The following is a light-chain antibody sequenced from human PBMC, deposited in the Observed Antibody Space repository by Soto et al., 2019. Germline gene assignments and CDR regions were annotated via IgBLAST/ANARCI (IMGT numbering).Light chain of an antibody. J-gene: IGKJ1*01. CDR1: QSISSY. CDR3: QQSYITPRT. Sequence: INMYRSPSSLSGWIIDRATMTCLASQSISSYLNWYQQKPGKAPKLLIYAASSLQSGVPSRFSGSGSGTDFSLTISSLQPEDFSTYYCQQSYITPRTFG. CDR2: AAS. V-gene: IGKV1-39*01.